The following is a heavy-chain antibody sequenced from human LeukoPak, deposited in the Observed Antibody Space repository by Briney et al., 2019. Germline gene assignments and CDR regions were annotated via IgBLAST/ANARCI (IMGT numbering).Heavy chain of an antibody. CDR1: GFTFSSYS. CDR2: ISSSSSYI. D-gene: IGHD3-3*01. Sequence: PGGSLRLSCAASGFTFSSYSMNWVRQAPGKGLEWVSSISSSSSYIYYADSVKGRFTISRDNAKNSLYLQMNSLRAEDTAVYYCARDFAGLTSDFWSGFAFDIWGQGIMVTVSS. J-gene: IGHJ3*02. V-gene: IGHV3-21*01. CDR3: ARDFAGLTSDFWSGFAFDI.